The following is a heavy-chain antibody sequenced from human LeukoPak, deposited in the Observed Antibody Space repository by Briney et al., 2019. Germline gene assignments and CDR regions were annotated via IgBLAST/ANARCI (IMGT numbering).Heavy chain of an antibody. V-gene: IGHV4-34*01. CDR2: INHSGST. CDR3: ARDGTTTCTGTRHDPLDY. Sequence: KPSETLSLTCAVYGGSFSGYYWSWIRQPPGKGLEWIGEINHSGSTNYNPSLKSRVTISVDTSKNQFSLKLGSVTAADTAVYYCARDGTTTCTGTRHDPLDYWGQGTLVTVSS. CDR1: GGSFSGYY. J-gene: IGHJ4*02. D-gene: IGHD3-10*02.